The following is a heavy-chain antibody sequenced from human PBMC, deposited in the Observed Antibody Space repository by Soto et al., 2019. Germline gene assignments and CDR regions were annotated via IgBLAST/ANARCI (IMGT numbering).Heavy chain of an antibody. CDR3: ARMGYYDFWSGYYTTKRVVSGWYLHFDY. Sequence: ASVKVSCKASGYTFTSYGISWVRQTPGQGLEWMGWISAYNGNTNYAQKLQGRVTMTTDTSTSTAYMELRSLRSDDTAVYYCARMGYYDFWSGYYTTKRVVSGWYLHFDYWGQGTLVTVSS. J-gene: IGHJ4*02. CDR2: ISAYNGNT. V-gene: IGHV1-18*01. D-gene: IGHD3-3*01. CDR1: GYTFTSYG.